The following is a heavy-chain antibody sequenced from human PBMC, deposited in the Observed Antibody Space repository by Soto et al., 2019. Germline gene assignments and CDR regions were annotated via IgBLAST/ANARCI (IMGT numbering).Heavy chain of an antibody. J-gene: IGHJ4*02. D-gene: IGHD6-19*01. Sequence: PGGSLRLSCAASGFSFGTFVMTWFRQAPGGGLEWVASITDSGYTASYAETVEGRFTVSRDNSKNKLHLQMNDLRAEDTATYYCATNGQWMATTPEAWGQGTLVTVSS. CDR3: ATNGQWMATTPEA. CDR1: GFSFGTFV. CDR2: ITDSGYTA. V-gene: IGHV3-23*01.